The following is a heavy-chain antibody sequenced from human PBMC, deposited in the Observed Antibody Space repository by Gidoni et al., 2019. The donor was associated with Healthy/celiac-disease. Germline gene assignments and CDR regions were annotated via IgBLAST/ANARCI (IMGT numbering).Heavy chain of an antibody. J-gene: IGHJ6*03. CDR3: ARVLKLRDMQVSYYYYMDV. D-gene: IGHD3-10*01. CDR1: GFTFSSYS. Sequence: EVQLVESGGGLVTPGGSLRRSCAASGFTFSSYSMNWVRQAPGKGLEWVSSISSSSSYIYYADSVKGRFTISRDNAKNSLYLQMNSLRAEDTAVYYCARVLKLRDMQVSYYYYMDVWGKGTTVTVSS. CDR2: ISSSSSYI. V-gene: IGHV3-21*01.